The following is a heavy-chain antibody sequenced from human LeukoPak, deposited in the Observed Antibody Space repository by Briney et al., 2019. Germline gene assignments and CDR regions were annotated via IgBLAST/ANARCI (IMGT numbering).Heavy chain of an antibody. CDR1: GGSIRSSYYY. J-gene: IGHJ4*02. CDR3: AREPGQYFDWLLGYYFDY. V-gene: IGHV4-39*02. D-gene: IGHD3-9*01. Sequence: SSETLSLTCTVSGGSIRSSYYYWGWIRQPPGKGLEWIGNIHNSESTYYNPSLKSRVTMSVDTSKNQFSLKLSSVTAADTAVYYCAREPGQYFDWLLGYYFDYWGQGTLVTVSS. CDR2: IHNSEST.